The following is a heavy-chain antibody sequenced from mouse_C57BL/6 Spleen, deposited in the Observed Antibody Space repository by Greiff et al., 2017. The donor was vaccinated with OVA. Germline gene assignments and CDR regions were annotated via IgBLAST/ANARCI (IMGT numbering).Heavy chain of an antibody. CDR3: ARTPGYYGSIPFAY. J-gene: IGHJ3*01. CDR2: INPNNGGT. V-gene: IGHV1-22*01. Sequence: EVKLQESGPELVKPGASVKMSCKASGYTFTDYNMHWVKQSHGKSLEWIGYINPNNGGTSYNQKFKGKATLTVNKSSSTADMELRSLTSEDSAVYYCARTPGYYGSIPFAYWGQGTLVTVSA. D-gene: IGHD1-1*01. CDR1: GYTFTDYN.